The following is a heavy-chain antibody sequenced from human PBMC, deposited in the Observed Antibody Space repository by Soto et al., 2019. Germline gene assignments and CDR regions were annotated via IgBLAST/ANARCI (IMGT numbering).Heavy chain of an antibody. CDR2: IYYSGST. CDR1: GGSISSGGYY. J-gene: IGHJ4*02. CDR3: ARDGIEEGQQLVPIV. V-gene: IGHV4-31*03. D-gene: IGHD6-13*01. Sequence: SETLSLTCTVAGGSISSGGYYWSWIRQHPGKGLEWIGYIYYSGSTYYNPSLKSRVTISVDTSKNQFSLKLSSVTAADTAVYYCARDGIEEGQQLVPIVWGQGTLVTVSS.